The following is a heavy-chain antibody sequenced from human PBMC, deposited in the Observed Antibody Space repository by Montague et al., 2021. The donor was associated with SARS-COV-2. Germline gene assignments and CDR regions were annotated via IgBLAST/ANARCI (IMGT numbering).Heavy chain of an antibody. Sequence: SETLSLTCTVSGGSISSYYWSWIRQPAGKGMEWIGSIYTSGSTNYNPSLKSRVTMSVDTSKNQFSLKLSSVTAADTAVYYCAGEAWFGEETSAAEYYGMDVWGQPTTVTVS. CDR3: AGEAWFGEETSAAEYYGMDV. V-gene: IGHV4-4*07. CDR2: IYTSGST. D-gene: IGHD3-10*01. J-gene: IGHJ6*02. CDR1: GGSISSYY.